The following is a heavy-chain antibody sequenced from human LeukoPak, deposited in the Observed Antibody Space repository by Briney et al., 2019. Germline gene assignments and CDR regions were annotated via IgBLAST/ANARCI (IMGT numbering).Heavy chain of an antibody. CDR3: ARSYYDSSGYYPGAFDI. CDR2: IYSGGNT. J-gene: IGHJ3*02. D-gene: IGHD3-22*01. CDR1: GFTVSTNY. V-gene: IGHV3-66*02. Sequence: PGGSLRLSCAASGFTVSTNYMSWVRQAPAKGLEWVSVIYSGGNTFYADSVKGRFTISRDNSKNTLYLQMNSLRAEDTAVYYCARSYYDSSGYYPGAFDIWGQETMVTVSS.